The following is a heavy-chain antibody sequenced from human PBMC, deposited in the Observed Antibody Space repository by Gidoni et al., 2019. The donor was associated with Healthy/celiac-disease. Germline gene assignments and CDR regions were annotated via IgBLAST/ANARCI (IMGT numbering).Heavy chain of an antibody. D-gene: IGHD3-3*01. CDR3: ARGLDYDFWSGSYYYYMDV. Sequence: QLQLQESGSGLVKPSQTLSLTCAVPGGSISSGGYSWSWIRQPPGKGLEWIGYIYHSGSTYYNPSLKSRVTISVDRSKNQFSLKLSSVTAADTAVYYCARGLDYDFWSGSYYYYMDVWGKGTTVTVSS. CDR1: GGSISSGGYS. CDR2: IYHSGST. J-gene: IGHJ6*03. V-gene: IGHV4-30-2*01.